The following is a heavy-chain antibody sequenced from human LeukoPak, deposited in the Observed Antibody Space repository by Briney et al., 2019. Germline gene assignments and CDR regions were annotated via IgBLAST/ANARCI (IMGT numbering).Heavy chain of an antibody. CDR1: GFIFSNYW. CDR3: PGTPSGAHTS. V-gene: IGHV3-7*01. CDR2: IKPDGSAK. D-gene: IGHD1-14*01. J-gene: IGHJ5*02. Sequence: GGSLRLSCAASGFIFSNYWMTWVRQAPGKGLEWVANIKPDGSAKNYVDSLKGRFTIFRDNAKNSLYLQMNSLTVADTAVYFCPGTPSGAHTSWGQGPLVTASS.